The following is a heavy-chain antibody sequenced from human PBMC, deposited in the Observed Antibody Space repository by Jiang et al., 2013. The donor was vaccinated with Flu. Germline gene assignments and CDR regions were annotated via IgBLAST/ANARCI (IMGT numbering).Heavy chain of an antibody. Sequence: SGAEVKKPGSSVKVSCKASGGTFSSYAISWVRQAPGQGLEWMGGIIPILGIANYAQKFQGRVTITADKSTSTAYMELSSLRSEDTAVYYCASNVLDYYDSSGYILGNWFDPGAREPWSPSP. CDR3: ASNVLDYYDSSGYILGNWFDP. J-gene: IGHJ5*02. CDR1: GGTFSSYA. CDR2: IIPILGIA. D-gene: IGHD3-22*01. V-gene: IGHV1-69*10.